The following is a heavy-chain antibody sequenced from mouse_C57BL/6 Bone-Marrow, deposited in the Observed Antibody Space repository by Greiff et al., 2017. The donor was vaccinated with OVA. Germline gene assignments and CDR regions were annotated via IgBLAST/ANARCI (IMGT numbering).Heavy chain of an antibody. D-gene: IGHD1-1*01. CDR2: IDPENGDT. V-gene: IGHV14-4*01. CDR1: GFNIKDDY. CDR3: TLPRYYYGSRAWFAD. Sequence: EVQLQQSGAELVRPGASVKLSCTASGFNIKDDYMHWVKQRPEQGLEWIGWIDPENGDTEYASKFQGKATITADTSSNTAYLQLSSLTSEDTAVYYCTLPRYYYGSRAWFADWGQGTLVTVSA. J-gene: IGHJ3*01.